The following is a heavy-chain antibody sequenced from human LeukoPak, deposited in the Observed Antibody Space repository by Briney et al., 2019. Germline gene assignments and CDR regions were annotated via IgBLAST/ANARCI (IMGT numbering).Heavy chain of an antibody. Sequence: GGSLRLSCADPVVTFRQAWMCAVRQAPGKGLEWVGRIKSKTDGGTTDYAAPVKGRFTISRDDSKNTLYLRMNSLRTENTAVYYCTTPSGGLVVGATTRYYYYGMDVWGQGTTVTVSS. J-gene: IGHJ6*02. CDR2: IKSKTDGGTT. V-gene: IGHV3-15*01. D-gene: IGHD1-26*01. CDR3: TTPSGGLVVGATTRYYYYGMDV. CDR1: VVTFRQAW.